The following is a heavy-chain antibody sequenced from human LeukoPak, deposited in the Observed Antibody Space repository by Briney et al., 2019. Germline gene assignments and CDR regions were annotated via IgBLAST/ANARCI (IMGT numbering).Heavy chain of an antibody. CDR1: GFTFSSYS. CDR3: ASLVYCGGDCYTDY. CDR2: IKQDGSEK. V-gene: IGHV3-7*01. J-gene: IGHJ4*02. D-gene: IGHD2-21*02. Sequence: GSLRLSCAASGFTFSSYSMNWVRQAPGKGLEWVANIKQDGSEKYYVDSVKGRFTISRDNAKNSLYLQMNSLRAEDTAVYYCASLVYCGGDCYTDYWGQGTLVTVSS.